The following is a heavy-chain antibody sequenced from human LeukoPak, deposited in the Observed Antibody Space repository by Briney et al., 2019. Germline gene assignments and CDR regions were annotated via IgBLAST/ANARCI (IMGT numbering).Heavy chain of an antibody. J-gene: IGHJ5*02. CDR1: GGTFSSYA. CDR3: ARANGDIVVVPAAYNWFNP. Sequence: SVKVSCKASGGTFSSYAISWVRQAPGQGLEWMGGIIPIFGTANYAQKFQGRVTITTDESTSTAYMELSSLRSEDTAVYYCARANGDIVVVPAAYNWFNPWGQGTLVTVSS. V-gene: IGHV1-69*05. CDR2: IIPIFGTA. D-gene: IGHD2-2*01.